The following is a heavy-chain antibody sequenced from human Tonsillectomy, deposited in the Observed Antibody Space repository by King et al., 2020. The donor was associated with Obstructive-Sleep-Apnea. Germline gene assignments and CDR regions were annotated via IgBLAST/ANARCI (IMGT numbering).Heavy chain of an antibody. V-gene: IGHV5-51*01. CDR2: IYPGDSDN. Sequence: QLVQSGAEVKKPGESLKISCKGSGYSFTSYWIGWVRQMPGNGLEWMAIIYPGDSDNRYSPSFQGQVTISADKSISTAYLQWSSLKASDTAMYYCARLPGRGSSGWYADYWGQGTLVTVSS. CDR1: GYSFTSYW. D-gene: IGHD6-19*01. CDR3: ARLPGRGSSGWYADY. J-gene: IGHJ4*02.